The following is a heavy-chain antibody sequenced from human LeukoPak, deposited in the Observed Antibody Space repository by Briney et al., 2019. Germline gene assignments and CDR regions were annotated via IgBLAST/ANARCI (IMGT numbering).Heavy chain of an antibody. CDR2: ISGSGGST. D-gene: IGHD3-22*01. Sequence: GGSLRLSCAASGFSFSDYSMNWVRQAPGKGLEWVSAISGSGGSTYYADSVKGRFTISRDNSKNTLYLQMNSLRAEDTAVYYCAKDDEPYYYDSSGYPTVDYWGQGTLVTVSS. V-gene: IGHV3-23*01. CDR1: GFSFSDYS. J-gene: IGHJ4*02. CDR3: AKDDEPYYYDSSGYPTVDY.